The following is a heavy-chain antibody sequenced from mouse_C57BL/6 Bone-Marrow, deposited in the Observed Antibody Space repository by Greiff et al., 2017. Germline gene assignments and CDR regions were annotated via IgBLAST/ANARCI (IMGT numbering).Heavy chain of an antibody. Sequence: VQLQESGAELVKPGASVKISCKASGYAFSSYWTNWVKQRPGKGLEWIGQIYPGDGDTNYNGKFKGKATLTADKSSSTAYMQLSSLTSEDSAVYFCARAGFDDGYYWFAYWGQGTLVTVSA. CDR1: GYAFSSYW. CDR2: IYPGDGDT. J-gene: IGHJ3*01. CDR3: ARAGFDDGYYWFAY. V-gene: IGHV1-80*01. D-gene: IGHD2-3*01.